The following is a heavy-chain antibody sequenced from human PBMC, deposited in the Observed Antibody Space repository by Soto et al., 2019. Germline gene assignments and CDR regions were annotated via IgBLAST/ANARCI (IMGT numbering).Heavy chain of an antibody. J-gene: IGHJ5*02. V-gene: IGHV1-8*01. D-gene: IGHD4-17*01. CDR3: ASSVQYGAYSRWFDP. Sequence: QVQLVQSGAEVKKPGASVKVSCKASGNTFTNYDINWVRQATGQGLEYLGWMNPNSGDTAYVQKFQGRVTMTWDTSITTAYMELRSLRSEDTAAYFCASSVQYGAYSRWFDPWGQGTLVTVSA. CDR2: MNPNSGDT. CDR1: GNTFTNYD.